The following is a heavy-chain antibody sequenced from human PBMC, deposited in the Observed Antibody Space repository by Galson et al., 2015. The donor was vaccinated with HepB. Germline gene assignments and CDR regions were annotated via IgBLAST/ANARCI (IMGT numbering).Heavy chain of an antibody. CDR3: AKDVGITVAGIYYHYGMDV. CDR2: ISWDGGST. Sequence: SLRLSCAASGFSFDDYAMHWVRRGPGKGLEWVSLISWDGGSTYYADSVKGRFTISRDNNKNSLYLQMNSLRGEDTGLYYCAKDVGITVAGIYYHYGMDVWSQGTTVTASS. D-gene: IGHD6-19*01. V-gene: IGHV3-43D*04. J-gene: IGHJ6*02. CDR1: GFSFDDYA.